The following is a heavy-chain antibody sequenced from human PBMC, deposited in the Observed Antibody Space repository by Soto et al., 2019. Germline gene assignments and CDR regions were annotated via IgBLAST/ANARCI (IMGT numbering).Heavy chain of an antibody. CDR3: ARQQQLVSRTPKYWYFDL. Sequence: SETLSLTCTVSGGSISSSSYYWGWIRQPPGKGLEWIGSIYYSGSTYYNPSLKSRVTISVDTSKNQFSLKLSSVTAADTAVYYCARQQQLVSRTPKYWYFDLWGRGTLVTVSS. CDR2: IYYSGST. V-gene: IGHV4-39*01. D-gene: IGHD6-13*01. J-gene: IGHJ2*01. CDR1: GGSISSSSYY.